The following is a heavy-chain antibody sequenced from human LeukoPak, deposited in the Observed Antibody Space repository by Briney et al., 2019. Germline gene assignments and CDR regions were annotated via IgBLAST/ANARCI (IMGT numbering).Heavy chain of an antibody. Sequence: SETLSLTCTVSGGSISSSSYYWGWIRQPPGKGLEWIGSIYYSGSTNYNPSLKSRVTISVDTSKNQFSLKLSSVTAADTAVYYCARNPSSSWGYYFDYWGQGTLVTVSS. V-gene: IGHV4-39*07. CDR3: ARNPSSSWGYYFDY. D-gene: IGHD6-13*01. CDR2: IYYSGST. CDR1: GGSISSSSYY. J-gene: IGHJ4*02.